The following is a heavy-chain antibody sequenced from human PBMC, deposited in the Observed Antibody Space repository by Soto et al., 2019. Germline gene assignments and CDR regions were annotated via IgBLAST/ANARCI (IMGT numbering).Heavy chain of an antibody. CDR3: AKDISYYGSGSYRGIFDY. CDR1: GFTFDDYA. CDR2: ISWNSGSI. D-gene: IGHD3-10*01. V-gene: IGHV3-9*01. J-gene: IGHJ4*02. Sequence: GGSLRLSCAASGFTFDDYAMHWVRQAPGKGLEWVSGISWNSGSIGYADSVKGRFTISRDNAKNSLYLQMNSLRAEDTALYYCAKDISYYGSGSYRGIFDYWGQGTLVTVSS.